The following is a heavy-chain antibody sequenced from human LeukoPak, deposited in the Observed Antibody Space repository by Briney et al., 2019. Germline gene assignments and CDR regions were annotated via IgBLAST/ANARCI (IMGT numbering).Heavy chain of an antibody. CDR1: GFTFRSHA. J-gene: IGHJ4*02. V-gene: IGHV3-30-3*01. CDR3: ARDLSERYSIDH. Sequence: GRSLRLSCAASGFTFRSHAMHWVRQAPGKGLEWVAFISYDGSTIYYVDSVKGRLYISRDNSKNTLYVQMNSLRPEDTAVYYCARDLSERYSIDHWGQGTLVTVPS. D-gene: IGHD2-15*01. CDR2: ISYDGSTI.